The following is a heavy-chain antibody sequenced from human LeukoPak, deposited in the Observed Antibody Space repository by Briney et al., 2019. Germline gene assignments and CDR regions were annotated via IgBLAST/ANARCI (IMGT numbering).Heavy chain of an antibody. V-gene: IGHV3-30-3*01. Sequence: PGGSLRLSCAASGFTFSSYAMHWVRQAPGKGLEWVAVISYDGSNKYYADSVKGRFTISRDNSKNTLYLQMNSLRAEDTAVYYCARSMGATGESDYWGQGTLVTVSS. CDR3: ARSMGATGESDY. D-gene: IGHD1-26*01. CDR1: GFTFSSYA. CDR2: ISYDGSNK. J-gene: IGHJ4*02.